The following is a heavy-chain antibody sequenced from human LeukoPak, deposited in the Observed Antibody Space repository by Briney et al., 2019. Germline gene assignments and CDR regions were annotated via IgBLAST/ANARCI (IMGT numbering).Heavy chain of an antibody. D-gene: IGHD5-12*01. CDR2: VSRSSRFI. CDR3: ARVSDAFDYFFDS. CDR1: GFAFSTYS. Sequence: PGGSLRLSCAASGFAFSTYSMNWVRQAPGKGLEWVSSVSRSSRFIFYAASVQGRFTISRDTAKDSLFLQMNSLRAEDTAVYYCARVSDAFDYFFDSWGQGTLVTVSS. V-gene: IGHV3-21*01. J-gene: IGHJ4*02.